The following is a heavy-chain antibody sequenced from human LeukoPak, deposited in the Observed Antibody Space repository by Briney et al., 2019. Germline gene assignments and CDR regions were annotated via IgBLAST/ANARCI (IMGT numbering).Heavy chain of an antibody. CDR3: ATAVGYGYYDSSGPEDY. Sequence: GASVKVSCKASGYTFTSYYMHWVRQAPGQGLEWMGIINPSGGSTSYAQKFQGRVTMTRDMSTSTVYMELSSLRSEDTAVYYCATAVGYGYYDSSGPEDYWGQGTLVTVSS. J-gene: IGHJ4*02. D-gene: IGHD3-22*01. V-gene: IGHV1-46*01. CDR1: GYTFTSYY. CDR2: INPSGGST.